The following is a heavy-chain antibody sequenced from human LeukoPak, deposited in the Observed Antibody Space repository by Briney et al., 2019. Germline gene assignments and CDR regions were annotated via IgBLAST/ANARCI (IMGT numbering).Heavy chain of an antibody. Sequence: PGGSLRLSCAASGFTFSDYYMSWIRQAPGKGLEWVSYISSSSSYTNYADSVKGRFTISRDNAKNSLYLQMNNLRAEDTALYYCAKDFLYYDSSGSFDYWGQGTLVTVSS. CDR1: GFTFSDYY. D-gene: IGHD3-22*01. J-gene: IGHJ4*02. CDR2: ISSSSSYT. CDR3: AKDFLYYDSSGSFDY. V-gene: IGHV3-11*05.